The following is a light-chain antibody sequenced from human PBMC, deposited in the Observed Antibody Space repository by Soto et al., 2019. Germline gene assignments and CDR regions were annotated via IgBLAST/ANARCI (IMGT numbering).Light chain of an antibody. CDR3: QQYADSLSIT. J-gene: IGKJ5*01. Sequence: EIVLTQSPGTLSLSPGERVTLSCRASQSFSGNYLTWYQHKPGQAPRLLIYGSYHRATGIPDRFSGSGSGTDFSLTISRLEPEDFVVYYCQQYADSLSITFGQGTRLEIK. CDR1: QSFSGNY. V-gene: IGKV3-20*01. CDR2: GSY.